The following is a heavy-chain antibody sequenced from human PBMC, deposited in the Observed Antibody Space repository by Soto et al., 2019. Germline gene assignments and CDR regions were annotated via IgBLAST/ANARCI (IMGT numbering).Heavy chain of an antibody. V-gene: IGHV4-59*08. J-gene: IGHJ6*03. CDR3: ARQNYDYIWGSYRFNYYYMDV. CDR2: IYYSGST. D-gene: IGHD3-16*02. Sequence: SSETLSLTCTVSGGSISSYYWSWIRQPPGKGLEWIGYIYYSGSTNYNPSLKSRVTISVDTSKNQFSLKLSSVTAADTAVYYCARQNYDYIWGSYRFNYYYMDVWGKGTTVTVSS. CDR1: GGSISSYY.